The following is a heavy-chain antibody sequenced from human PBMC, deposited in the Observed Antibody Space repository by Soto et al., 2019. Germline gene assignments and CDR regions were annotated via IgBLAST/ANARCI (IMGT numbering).Heavy chain of an antibody. CDR1: GFTFSGFD. D-gene: IGHD2-15*01. CDR2: IGTAGDT. V-gene: IGHV3-13*01. CDR3: ARGQEVGAHFFDS. Sequence: GGSLRLSSEASGFTFSGFDMHWVRQPTGKGLEWVSTIGTAGDTYYAVSVKGRFTISRDNAKNSLSLQMNSLRAGDTAVYFCARGQEVGAHFFDSWGQGTQVTVSS. J-gene: IGHJ4*02.